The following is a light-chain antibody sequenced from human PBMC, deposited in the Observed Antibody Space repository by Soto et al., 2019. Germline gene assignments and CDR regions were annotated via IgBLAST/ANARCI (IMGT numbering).Light chain of an antibody. V-gene: IGKV1-5*01. Sequence: DIQMTQSPSTLSASVGDRVTITCRASQSISSWLAWYQQKPGKAPKLLIYDASSLESGVPSRFSGSGSGTEFTLTISSLQPDDFATYYCQQYNSQYXXXQGTKLEIK. CDR1: QSISSW. CDR2: DAS. CDR3: QQYNSQYX. J-gene: IGKJ2*01.